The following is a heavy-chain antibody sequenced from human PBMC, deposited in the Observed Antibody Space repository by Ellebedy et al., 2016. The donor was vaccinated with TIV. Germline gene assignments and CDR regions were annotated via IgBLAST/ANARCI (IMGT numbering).Heavy chain of an antibody. V-gene: IGHV1-3*01. D-gene: IGHD4-17*01. CDR3: ARDRDYGTFDY. CDR2: INAGNGNT. CDR1: GYTFTRYA. J-gene: IGHJ4*02. Sequence: AASVKVSCKTSGYTFTRYAMHWVRQAPGQRLEWMGWINAGNGNTKYSQKFQGRVTITRDTSASTAYMELSSLRSEDTAVYYCARDRDYGTFDYWGQGTLVTVSS.